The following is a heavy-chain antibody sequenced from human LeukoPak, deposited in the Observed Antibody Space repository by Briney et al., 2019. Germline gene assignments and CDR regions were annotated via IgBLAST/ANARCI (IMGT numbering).Heavy chain of an antibody. D-gene: IGHD3-22*01. CDR2: INHSGST. V-gene: IGHV4-34*01. CDR3: ARGRLLITMIVVVTLAWFDP. Sequence: PSETLSLTCAVYGGSFSGYYWSWIRQPPGKGLEWIGEINHSGSTNYNPSLKSRVTISVDTSKNQFSLKLSSVIAADTAVYYCARGRLLITMIVVVTLAWFDPWGQGTLVTVSS. CDR1: GGSFSGYY. J-gene: IGHJ5*02.